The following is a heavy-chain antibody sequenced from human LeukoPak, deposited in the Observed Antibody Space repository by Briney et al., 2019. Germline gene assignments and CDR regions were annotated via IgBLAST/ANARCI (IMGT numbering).Heavy chain of an antibody. CDR2: INHSAST. V-gene: IGHV4-34*01. CDR3: ARVSHGYGGNPLDY. CDR1: GGSFSGYY. D-gene: IGHD4-23*01. J-gene: IGHJ4*02. Sequence: SETLSLTCAVYGGSFSGYYWSWIRQPPGKGLEWIGEINHSASTNYNPSLKSRVTISVDTSKNQFSLKLSSVTAADTAVYYCARVSHGYGGNPLDYWGQGTLVTVSS.